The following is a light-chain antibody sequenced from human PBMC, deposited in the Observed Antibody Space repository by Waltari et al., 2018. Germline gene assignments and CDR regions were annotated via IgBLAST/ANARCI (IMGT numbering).Light chain of an antibody. CDR3: STWDDGLAGGVV. CDR1: RSNLRSNT. Sequence: QAVLTQPPSASGTPGQTVTISCSGSRSNLRSNTAPWSQKLPGTTPKVLIYNNDQRPSVVPDRFSGSKSGTSVSLAISGLQSDDEADYYCSTWDDGLAGGVVFGGGTKLTVL. V-gene: IGLV1-44*01. J-gene: IGLJ2*01. CDR2: NND.